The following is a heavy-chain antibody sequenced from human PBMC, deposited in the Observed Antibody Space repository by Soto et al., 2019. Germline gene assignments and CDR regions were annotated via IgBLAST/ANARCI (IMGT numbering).Heavy chain of an antibody. D-gene: IGHD3-16*01. V-gene: IGHV3-74*01. CDR2: IHSDGSST. CDR1: GFTFSYYW. J-gene: IGHJ3*01. Sequence: EVQLVESGGGLVRPGGSLRLSCAASGFTFSYYWMHWVRQAPGKGLVWVSRIHSDGSSTTYADFVKGRFIISRYNARNTVDLQMNSVRVADPAVYYCARGDRGAFDLWGQGPVVTVSS. CDR3: ARGDRGAFDL.